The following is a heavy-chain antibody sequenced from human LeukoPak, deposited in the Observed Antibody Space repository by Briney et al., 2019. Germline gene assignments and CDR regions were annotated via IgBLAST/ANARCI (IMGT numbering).Heavy chain of an antibody. V-gene: IGHV3-74*01. CDR1: GFTFSSYW. CDR3: APRGVVIDY. J-gene: IGHJ4*02. CDR2: INSDGSST. Sequence: GGSLRLSCAASGFTFSSYWMHWVRQAPGKGLVWVSRINSDGSSTSYADSVKGRFTISRDNAKNSLYLQMNSLRDEDTAVYYCAPRGVVIDYWGQGTLVTVSS. D-gene: IGHD3-3*01.